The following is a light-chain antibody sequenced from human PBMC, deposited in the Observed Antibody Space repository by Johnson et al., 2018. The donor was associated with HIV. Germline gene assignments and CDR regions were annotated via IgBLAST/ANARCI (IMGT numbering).Light chain of an antibody. CDR2: DNN. Sequence: QSVLTQPPSVSAAPGQKVTISCSGSSSDMGNYAVSWYQQLPGTAPKLLIYDNNKRPSGTPDRFSGSTSCTSATLGITGLHPGDEADYYCGTWDSSLRSGFFGTGTKVTVL. V-gene: IGLV1-51*01. J-gene: IGLJ1*01. CDR1: SSDMGNYA. CDR3: GTWDSSLRSGF.